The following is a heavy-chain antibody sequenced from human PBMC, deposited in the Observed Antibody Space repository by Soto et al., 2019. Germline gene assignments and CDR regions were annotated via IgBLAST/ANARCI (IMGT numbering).Heavy chain of an antibody. V-gene: IGHV4-34*01. CDR2: INHSGST. CDR1: GGSFSGYY. CDR3: AREGGYCSGGSCYSVVESLYTNDY. J-gene: IGHJ4*02. Sequence: PSETLSLTCAVYGGSFSGYYWSWIRQPPGKGLEWIGEINHSGSTNYNPSLKSRVTISVDTSKNQFSLKLSSVTAADTAVYYCAREGGYCSGGSCYSVVESLYTNDYWGQGTLVIVSS. D-gene: IGHD2-15*01.